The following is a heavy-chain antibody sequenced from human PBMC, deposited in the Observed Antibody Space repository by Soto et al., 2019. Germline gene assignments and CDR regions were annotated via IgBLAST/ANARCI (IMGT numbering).Heavy chain of an antibody. CDR1: GGSISSGAYY. CDR2: IYYSGST. D-gene: IGHD3-9*01. Sequence: SETLSLTCTVSGGSISSGAYYWSWIRQHPGKGLEWIGYIYYSGSTYSNPSLKSRVTIPVDTSKNQFSLKLSSVTAADTAVYYCARNPYYDILTGYYGPRAGDAFDIWGQGTMVTVSS. J-gene: IGHJ3*02. CDR3: ARNPYYDILTGYYGPRAGDAFDI. V-gene: IGHV4-31*03.